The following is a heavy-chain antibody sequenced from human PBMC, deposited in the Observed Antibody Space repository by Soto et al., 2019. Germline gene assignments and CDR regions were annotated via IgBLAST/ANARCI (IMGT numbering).Heavy chain of an antibody. CDR2: IYSGGST. CDR1: GFTVSSNY. D-gene: IGHD6-6*01. Sequence: EVQLVESGGGLVQPGGSLRLSCAASGFTVSSNYMSWVRQAPGKGLEWVSVIYSGGSTYYADSVKGRFTISRDNSKNTLYLQMNSLRAEDTAVYYCAREIYSSSSLFNYYYYYMDVWGKGTTVTVSS. CDR3: AREIYSSSSLFNYYYYYMDV. J-gene: IGHJ6*03. V-gene: IGHV3-66*01.